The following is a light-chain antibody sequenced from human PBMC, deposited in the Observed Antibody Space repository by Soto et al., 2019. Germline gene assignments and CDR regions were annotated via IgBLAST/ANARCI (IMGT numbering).Light chain of an antibody. CDR1: QSVSTY. CDR3: QQSYSTPPT. J-gene: IGKJ1*01. Sequence: EIVLTQSPATLSLSPGERATLSCRASQSVSTYLAWYQHKPGQAPRLLIYGASSRATGIPDRFSGSGSGTDFTLTISSLQPEDFATYYCQQSYSTPPTFGQGTKVDIK. V-gene: IGKV3-11*01. CDR2: GAS.